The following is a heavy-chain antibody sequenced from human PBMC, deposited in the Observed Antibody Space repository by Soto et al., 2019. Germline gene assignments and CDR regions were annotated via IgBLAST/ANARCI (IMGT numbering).Heavy chain of an antibody. D-gene: IGHD4-17*01. CDR2: INPNSGGT. V-gene: IGHV1-2*04. CDR3: ARGQDMTTVVVAPLNAFDS. Sequence: ASVKVSCKASGYTFTGYYMHWVRQAPGQGLEWMGWINPNSGGTNYAQKFQGWVTMTRDTSISTAYMELSRLRSDDTAVYYCARGQDMTTVVVAPLNAFDSWGQGTMVTVS. CDR1: GYTFTGYY. J-gene: IGHJ3*02.